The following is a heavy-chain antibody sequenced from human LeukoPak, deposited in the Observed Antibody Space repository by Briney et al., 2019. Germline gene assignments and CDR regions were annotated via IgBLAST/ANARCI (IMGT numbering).Heavy chain of an antibody. D-gene: IGHD3-3*01. CDR2: IYYSGST. J-gene: IGHJ4*02. Sequence: KSSETLSLTCTVSGGSISSSSYYWGWIRQPPGKGLEWIGSIYYSGSTYYNPSLKSRVTISVDTSKNQFSLKLSSVTAADTAVYYCARVITIFGVVILMYFDYWGQRSLVTVSS. CDR1: GGSISSSSYY. CDR3: ARVITIFGVVILMYFDY. V-gene: IGHV4-39*01.